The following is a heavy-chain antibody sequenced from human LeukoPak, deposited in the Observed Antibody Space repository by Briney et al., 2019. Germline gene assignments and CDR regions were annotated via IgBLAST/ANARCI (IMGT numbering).Heavy chain of an antibody. Sequence: ASVKVSCKASGYTFTSYGISWVRQAPGQGLEWMGWISAYNGNTNYAQKLQGRATMTTDTSTSTAYMELRSLRSDDTAVYYCARDPPYYYGSGSDYWGQGTLVTVSS. CDR3: ARDPPYYYGSGSDY. J-gene: IGHJ4*02. CDR1: GYTFTSYG. V-gene: IGHV1-18*01. D-gene: IGHD3-10*01. CDR2: ISAYNGNT.